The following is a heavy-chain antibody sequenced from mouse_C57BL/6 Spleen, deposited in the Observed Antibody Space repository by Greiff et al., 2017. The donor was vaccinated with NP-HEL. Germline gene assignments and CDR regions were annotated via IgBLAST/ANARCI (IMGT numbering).Heavy chain of an antibody. D-gene: IGHD2-4*01. J-gene: IGHJ3*01. Sequence: QVQLKQSGAELVRPGASVKLSCKASGYTFTDYYINWVKQRPGQGLEWIARIYPGSGNTYYNEKFKGKATLTAEKSSSTAYMQLSSLTSEDSAVYFCARSYDYGGFAYWGQGTLVTVSA. CDR2: IYPGSGNT. CDR3: ARSYDYGGFAY. V-gene: IGHV1-76*01. CDR1: GYTFTDYY.